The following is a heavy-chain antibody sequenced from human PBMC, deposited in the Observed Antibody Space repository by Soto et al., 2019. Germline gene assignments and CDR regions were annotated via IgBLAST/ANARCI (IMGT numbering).Heavy chain of an antibody. CDR2: IYPGDSDT. J-gene: IGHJ6*02. CDR1: GYSFTSYW. CDR3: ARGEDRYYYGMDV. Sequence: GESLKISCKGSGYSFTSYWIGWVRQMPGKGLEWMGIIYPGDSDTRYSPSFQGQATISADKSISTAYLQWSSLKASDTAMYYCARGEDRYYYGMDVWGQGTTVTVSS. V-gene: IGHV5-51*01.